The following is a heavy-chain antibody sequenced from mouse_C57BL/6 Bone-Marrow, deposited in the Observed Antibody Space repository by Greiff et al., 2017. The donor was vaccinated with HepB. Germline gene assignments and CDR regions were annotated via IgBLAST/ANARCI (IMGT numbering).Heavy chain of an antibody. CDR2: IRLKSDNYAT. CDR3: TKFSSYYYGSDY. J-gene: IGHJ2*01. D-gene: IGHD1-1*01. CDR1: GFTFSNYW. V-gene: IGHV6-3*01. Sequence: EVQGVESGGGLVQPGGSMKLSCVASGFTFSNYWMNWVRQSPEKGLEWVAQIRLKSDNYATHYAESVKGRFTISRDDSKSSVYLQMNNLRAEDTGIYYCTKFSSYYYGSDYWGQGTTLTVSS.